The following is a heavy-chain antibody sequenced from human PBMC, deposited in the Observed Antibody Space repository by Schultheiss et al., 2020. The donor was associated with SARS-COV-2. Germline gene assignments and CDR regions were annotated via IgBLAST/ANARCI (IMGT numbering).Heavy chain of an antibody. CDR1: GFTFSSYG. CDR2: ISYDGSNK. Sequence: GGSLRLSCAASGFTFSSYGMHWVRQAPGKGLEWVAVISYDGSNKYYADSVKGRFTISRDNSKNTLYLQMNSLRAEDTAVYYCAGGPTVTISYYYYGMDVWGQGPTVTVSS. D-gene: IGHD4-11*01. V-gene: IGHV3-30*03. CDR3: AGGPTVTISYYYYGMDV. J-gene: IGHJ6*02.